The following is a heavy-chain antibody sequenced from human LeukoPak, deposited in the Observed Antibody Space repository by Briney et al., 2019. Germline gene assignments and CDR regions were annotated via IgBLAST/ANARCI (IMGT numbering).Heavy chain of an antibody. CDR1: GGSISSGGYY. D-gene: IGHD6-13*01. CDR2: IYHSGST. CDR3: ARDTGGSSHLDY. Sequence: PSETLSLTCTVSGGSISSGGYYWSWIRQPPGKGLEWIGYIYHSGSTYYNPSLKSRVTISVDRSRNQFSLGLSSVTAADTAVYYCARDTGGSSHLDYWGQGTLVTVSS. J-gene: IGHJ4*02. V-gene: IGHV4-30-2*01.